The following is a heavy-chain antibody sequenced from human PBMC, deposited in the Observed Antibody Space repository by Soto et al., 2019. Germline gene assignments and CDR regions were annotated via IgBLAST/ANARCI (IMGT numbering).Heavy chain of an antibody. J-gene: IGHJ3*02. D-gene: IGHD5-12*01. V-gene: IGHV1-18*01. CDR2: ISAYNGNT. CDR3: ARDEEGYSGYEFAGFHI. CDR1: GYTFTSYG. Sequence: QVQLVQSGAEVKKPGASVKVSCKASGYTFTSYGISWVRQAPGQGLEWMGWISAYNGNTNYAQKLQGRVTRTTDTSTSTAYLELRSLRSDDTAVYDCARDEEGYSGYEFAGFHIWGQGTMVTVSS.